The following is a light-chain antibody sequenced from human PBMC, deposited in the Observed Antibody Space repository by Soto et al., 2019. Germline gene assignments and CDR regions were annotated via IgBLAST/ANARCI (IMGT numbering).Light chain of an antibody. CDR1: QSVSIH. V-gene: IGKV3-15*01. CDR2: DTS. J-gene: IGKJ5*01. Sequence: ETVITQSPCTLSVSLGERATLSCRASQSVSIHLAWYQQKPGQAPRLLIYDTSTRATGIPARFSGSGSGTEFTLTISSLQSEDFAVYYCQQYSNWPPITFGQGTRLENK. CDR3: QQYSNWPPIT.